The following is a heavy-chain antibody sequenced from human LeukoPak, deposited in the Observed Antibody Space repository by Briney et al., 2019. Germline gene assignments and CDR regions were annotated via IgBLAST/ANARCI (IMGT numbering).Heavy chain of an antibody. CDR3: ARELSGRGYYYYMDV. CDR2: IYSGGST. Sequence: GGSLRLSCVASGFTVSSNYMSWVRQAPGKGLEWVSVIYSGGSTYYADSVKGRFTISRDNSKNTLYLQMNSLRAEDTAVYYCARELSGRGYYYYMDVWGKGTTVTVSS. D-gene: IGHD3-10*01. V-gene: IGHV3-66*02. J-gene: IGHJ6*03. CDR1: GFTVSSNY.